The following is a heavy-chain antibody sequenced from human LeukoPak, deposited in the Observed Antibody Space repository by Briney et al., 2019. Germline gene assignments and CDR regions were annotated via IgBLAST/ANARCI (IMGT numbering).Heavy chain of an antibody. Sequence: ASLRLSCAASGFTFSSYAMSWVRQAPGKGLEWVSSITDSGGSTYYADSVKGRFTISGDNSKNTLYLQLNSLRAEDTAVYYCARHSPIFGYWGQGTLVAVSS. D-gene: IGHD2-21*01. V-gene: IGHV3-23*01. CDR3: ARHSPIFGY. CDR1: GFTFSSYA. J-gene: IGHJ4*02. CDR2: ITDSGGST.